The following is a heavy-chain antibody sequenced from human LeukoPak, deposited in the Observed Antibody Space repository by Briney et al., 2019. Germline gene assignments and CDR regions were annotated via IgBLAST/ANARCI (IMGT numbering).Heavy chain of an antibody. V-gene: IGHV3-11*04. D-gene: IGHD5-18*01. J-gene: IGHJ6*03. Sequence: GGSLRLSCAASGFTFSSYWMSWIRQAPGKGLEWVSYISSSGSTIYYADSVKGRFTISRDNAKNSLYLQMNSLRAEDTAVYYCARAQGQLWYYYYMDVWGKGTTVTVSS. CDR1: GFTFSSYW. CDR2: ISSSGSTI. CDR3: ARAQGQLWYYYYMDV.